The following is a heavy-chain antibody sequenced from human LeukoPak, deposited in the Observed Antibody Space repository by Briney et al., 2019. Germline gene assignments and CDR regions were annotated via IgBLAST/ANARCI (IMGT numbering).Heavy chain of an antibody. Sequence: SETLSLTCAVSDVSFTNYYWTWIRQSPGKELEWLGEISHTGNTHYNPSLKSRVTVSVDISADMSTTRVSLNLKSVTAADTAVYYCARDRSTVTPPQPDAFDIWGQGTMVTVSS. V-gene: IGHV4-34*01. J-gene: IGHJ3*02. D-gene: IGHD4-17*01. CDR2: ISHTGNT. CDR3: ARDRSTVTPPQPDAFDI. CDR1: DVSFTNYY.